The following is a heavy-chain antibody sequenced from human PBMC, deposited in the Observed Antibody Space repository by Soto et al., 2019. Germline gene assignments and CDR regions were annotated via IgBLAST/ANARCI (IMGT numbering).Heavy chain of an antibody. V-gene: IGHV3-30-3*01. J-gene: IGHJ5*02. CDR3: ARDRDSGSYLLDP. Sequence: GGSLRLSCAASGFTFILYAMHWVRQAPGKGLEWVAVISYDGSNKYYADSVKGRFTISRDNSKNTLYLQMNSLRAEDTAVYYCARDRDSGSYLLDPWGQGTLVTVSS. CDR2: ISYDGSNK. D-gene: IGHD1-26*01. CDR1: GFTFILYA.